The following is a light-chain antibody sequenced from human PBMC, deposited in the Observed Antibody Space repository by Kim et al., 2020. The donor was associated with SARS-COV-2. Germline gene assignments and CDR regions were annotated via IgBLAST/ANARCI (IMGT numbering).Light chain of an antibody. CDR1: QGIRNY. CDR3: QQLKSYPLR. CDR2: AGS. Sequence: ASVGDRVTITCRASQGIRNYLAWYQQKPGKAPKILICAGSTVQSGVPSRFSGSGSGTDFTLTITNLQPEDLATYHCQQLKSYPLRFGGGTKVDIK. V-gene: IGKV1-9*01. J-gene: IGKJ4*02.